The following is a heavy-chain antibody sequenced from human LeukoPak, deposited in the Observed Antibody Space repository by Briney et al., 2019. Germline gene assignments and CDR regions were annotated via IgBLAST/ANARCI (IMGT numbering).Heavy chain of an antibody. CDR2: ISSSSSTI. D-gene: IGHD3-22*01. Sequence: PGGSLRHSCAASGFTFSSYSMNWVRQAPGKGLEWVSYISSSSSTIYYADSVKGRFTISRDNAKNSLYLQMNSLRDEDTAVYYCARFPHYYDGSRYSFCGQGTLVTVSS. V-gene: IGHV3-48*02. CDR3: ARFPHYYDGSRYSF. J-gene: IGHJ4*02. CDR1: GFTFSSYS.